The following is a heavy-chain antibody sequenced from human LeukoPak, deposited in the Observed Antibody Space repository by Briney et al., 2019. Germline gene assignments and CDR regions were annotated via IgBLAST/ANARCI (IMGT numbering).Heavy chain of an antibody. J-gene: IGHJ1*01. V-gene: IGHV1-8*01. CDR2: VNPNSANT. CDR1: GYTFTSYD. CDR3: ARGKEVSWVGEKAVQH. Sequence: ASVKVSCKASGYTFTSYDINWVRQATGQGLEWMGWVNPNSANTGYAQKFQGRVTMTRDTSISTAYMELSSLRSEDTAVYYCARGKEVSWVGEKAVQHWGQGTLVTVSS. D-gene: IGHD3-10*01.